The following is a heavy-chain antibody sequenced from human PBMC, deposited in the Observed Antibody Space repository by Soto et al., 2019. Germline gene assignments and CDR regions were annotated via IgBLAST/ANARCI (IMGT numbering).Heavy chain of an antibody. Sequence: PSETLSLTWTVPGGSIGGYYWSWIRQSPEKGLEWIGYIYYSGSTTYNPSLRSRVNISVDTSKKQFSLRLSSVTDADTAVYDCARPEVRFLESAPYSHDYGMDVWGQGTTVTVSS. CDR2: IYYSGST. J-gene: IGHJ6*02. D-gene: IGHD3-3*01. CDR3: ARPEVRFLESAPYSHDYGMDV. CDR1: GGSIGGYY. V-gene: IGHV4-59*01.